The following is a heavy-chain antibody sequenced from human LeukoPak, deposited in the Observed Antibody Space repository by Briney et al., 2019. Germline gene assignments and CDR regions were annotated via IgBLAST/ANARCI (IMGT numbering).Heavy chain of an antibody. Sequence: PGRSLRLSCAASGFTFSSYGMHWVRQAPGKGLEWVAVIWYDGSNKYYADSVKGRFTISRDNSKNTLYLQMNSLRAEDTAVYYCARSGQSRTSVGANFDYWGQGTLVTVSS. J-gene: IGHJ4*02. CDR2: IWYDGSNK. V-gene: IGHV3-33*01. CDR1: GFTFSSYG. D-gene: IGHD1-26*01. CDR3: ARSGQSRTSVGANFDY.